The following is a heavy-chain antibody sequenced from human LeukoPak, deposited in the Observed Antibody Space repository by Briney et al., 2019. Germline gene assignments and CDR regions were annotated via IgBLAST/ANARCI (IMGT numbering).Heavy chain of an antibody. V-gene: IGHV1-2*02. J-gene: IGHJ4*02. CDR2: INPDSGET. Sequence: ASVKVSCKTSGHTFTDYYIHWVRQAPGQGLEWKGWINPDSGETKSAKKFQGRVTMTGDTSISTAYMELSRVTSDDTAVYYCARDRDYSKTERGFDYWGQGTLVTVSS. CDR3: ARDRDYSKTERGFDY. D-gene: IGHD4-11*01. CDR1: GHTFTDYY.